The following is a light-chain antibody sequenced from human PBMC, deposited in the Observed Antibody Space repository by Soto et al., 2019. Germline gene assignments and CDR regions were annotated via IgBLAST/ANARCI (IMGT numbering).Light chain of an antibody. Sequence: QSVLPQPPSASGTPGQRVTISCSGSSSNIGSNSVHWYQHLPGAAPKLLIYRNNQRPSGVPDRFSGSKSGTSASLAISGLRSEDEADYYCATWDANLSGLFGGGTKLTVL. V-gene: IGLV1-47*01. CDR2: RNN. CDR3: ATWDANLSGL. CDR1: SSNIGSNS. J-gene: IGLJ3*02.